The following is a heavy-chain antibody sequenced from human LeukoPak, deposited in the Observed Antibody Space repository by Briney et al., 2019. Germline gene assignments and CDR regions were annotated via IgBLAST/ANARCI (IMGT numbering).Heavy chain of an antibody. CDR1: GFVFGHSW. V-gene: IGHV3-7*03. J-gene: IGHJ4*02. Sequence: GWSLRLSCEASGFVFGHSWMSWVRQAPGKGLEWVANINLDGSEINYLDSLTGRLTISRDNAKDTLYLQMNGLRAEDTAVYFCVRDRGYSTFDYWGQGTQVTVSS. CDR3: VRDRGYSTFDY. D-gene: IGHD3-22*01. CDR2: INLDGSEI.